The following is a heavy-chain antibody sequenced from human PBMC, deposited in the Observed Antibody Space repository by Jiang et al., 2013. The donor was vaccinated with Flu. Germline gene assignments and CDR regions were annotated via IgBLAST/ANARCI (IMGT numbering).Heavy chain of an antibody. Sequence: GGSRRQYSCTASGFTVNSKYMNWIRQAPGKGLEWVSRINNAGGTTVYADSVKGRFTISRDNAGNTLFLQMNSLRGEDTAVYYCARDSGSGVDYWGQGILVTVSS. CDR2: INNAGGTT. CDR3: ARDSGSGVDY. V-gene: IGHV3-74*01. CDR1: GFTVNSKY. J-gene: IGHJ4*02. D-gene: IGHD3-10*01.